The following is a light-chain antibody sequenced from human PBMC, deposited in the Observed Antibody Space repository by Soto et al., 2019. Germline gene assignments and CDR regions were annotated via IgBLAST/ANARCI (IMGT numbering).Light chain of an antibody. CDR2: GAS. J-gene: IGKJ5*01. Sequence: IQLSQTPSSVSASVGDRVTITCRASQGASTWLAWYQQRPGSAPKLLIYGASTLQIGVPSRFSVSVSGTDFTLTITSLQPEDVATYFCQQANSLPITFGQGTRLEIK. V-gene: IGKV1-12*01. CDR3: QQANSLPIT. CDR1: QGASTW.